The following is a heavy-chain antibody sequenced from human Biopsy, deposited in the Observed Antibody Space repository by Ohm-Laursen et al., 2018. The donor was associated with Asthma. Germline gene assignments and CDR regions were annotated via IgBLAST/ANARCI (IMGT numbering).Heavy chain of an antibody. CDR1: ACTYITYR. CDR3: TRRVAASSYDY. D-gene: IGHD6-25*01. CDR2: IKPHGTER. V-gene: IGHV3-7*01. J-gene: IGHJ4*02. Sequence: SLRLSCTPTACTYITYRWNWVRQAPRKALAWVADIKPHGTERYYVDSVKARVTIYRDNANNSLYLQMKVQGAEDTAVYDCTRRVAASSYDYWGQGTLVTVSS.